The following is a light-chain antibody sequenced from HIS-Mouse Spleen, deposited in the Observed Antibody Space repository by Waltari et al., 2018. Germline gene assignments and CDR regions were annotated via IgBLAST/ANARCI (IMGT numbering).Light chain of an antibody. CDR1: ALPKKY. CDR3: YSTDSSGNHRV. J-gene: IGLJ2*01. CDR2: EDS. Sequence: SYELTQPPSVSVSPGQTARITCSGDALPKKYAYWYQQKSGQAPVLFIYEDSKRPAGIPGRCSGSRSGTMATLTISGAQVEDEADYYCYSTDSSGNHRVFGGGTKLTVL. V-gene: IGLV3-10*01.